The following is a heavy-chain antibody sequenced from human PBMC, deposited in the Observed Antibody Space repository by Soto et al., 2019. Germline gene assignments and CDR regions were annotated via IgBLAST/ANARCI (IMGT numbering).Heavy chain of an antibody. J-gene: IGHJ4*02. D-gene: IGHD4-17*01. CDR2: ISAYNGNT. V-gene: IGHV1-18*01. CDR1: GYTFTSYC. CDR3: ARSATVNWLIDY. Sequence: ASVNVSCKSSGYTFTSYCISWVRQAPGQGLEWMGWISAYNGNTNYAQKLQGRVTMTTDTSTSTAYMELRSLRSDDTAVYYCARSATVNWLIDYWGQGTLVTVSS.